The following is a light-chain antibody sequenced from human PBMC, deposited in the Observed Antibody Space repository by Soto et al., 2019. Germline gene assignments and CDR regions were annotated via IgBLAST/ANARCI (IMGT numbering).Light chain of an antibody. V-gene: IGLV2-14*01. CDR2: QVS. CDR3: RPYISMIVRV. Sequence: QSVLTQPASVSGSPGQSITISCTGTSSDVGGYYFVSWYQHHPGKAPRLIIYQVSNRPSGVSNRFSGSKSGNTASLTISGIQPEDEADYYCRPYISMIVRVFAAGTKVTVL. CDR1: SSDVGGYYF. J-gene: IGLJ3*02.